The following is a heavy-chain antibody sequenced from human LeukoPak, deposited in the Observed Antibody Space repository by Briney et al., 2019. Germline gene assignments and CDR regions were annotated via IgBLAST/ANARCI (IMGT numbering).Heavy chain of an antibody. V-gene: IGHV5-51*01. Sequence: GESLKISCKGSGYSFTSYWIAWVRQMPGKGLEWMGIIYPGDSHTRYSPSFQGQVTISADKSINTAYLQWNSLKASDTAMYYCARLADIVATTYYYYYMDVWGKGTTVTVSS. CDR1: GYSFTSYW. D-gene: IGHD5-12*01. CDR2: IYPGDSHT. CDR3: ARLADIVATTYYYYYMDV. J-gene: IGHJ6*03.